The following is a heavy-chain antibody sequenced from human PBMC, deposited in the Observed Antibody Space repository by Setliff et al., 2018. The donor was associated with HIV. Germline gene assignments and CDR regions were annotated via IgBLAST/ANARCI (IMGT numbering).Heavy chain of an antibody. CDR2: IYSSGST. CDR1: GGSISSYY. D-gene: IGHD3-10*01. CDR3: ARAYFGSGIYY. Sequence: PSETLSLTCTVSGGSISSYYWSWIRQPPGKGLEWLGHIYSSGSTNYNPSLKSRVTISVDTSKNQFSLKLYSVTAADSAVYYCARAYFGSGIYYWGQGTLVTVSS. V-gene: IGHV4-4*09. J-gene: IGHJ4*02.